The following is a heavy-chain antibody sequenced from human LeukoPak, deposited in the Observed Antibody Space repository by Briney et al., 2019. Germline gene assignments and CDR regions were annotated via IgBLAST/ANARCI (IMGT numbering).Heavy chain of an antibody. D-gene: IGHD3/OR15-3a*01. Sequence: GGSLRLSCAASGFTLSDYYMGWIRQAPGKGLEWASYSSSSGSTIYYADSVKGRFAISRDNAKNSLYLQMNSLRAEDTAVYYCARRRDFIDYWGQGTLVAVSS. CDR3: ARRRDFIDY. J-gene: IGHJ4*02. V-gene: IGHV3-11*01. CDR2: SSSSGSTI. CDR1: GFTLSDYY.